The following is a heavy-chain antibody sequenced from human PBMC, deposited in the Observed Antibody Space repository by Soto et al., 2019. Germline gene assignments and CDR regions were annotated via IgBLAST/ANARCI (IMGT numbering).Heavy chain of an antibody. D-gene: IGHD6-13*01. CDR1: GFTFDDYA. CDR3: AKDMRGGSSSSRYYYGLDV. CDR2: ISWNSGTI. Sequence: EVQLVESGGGLVQRGRSLRLSCAASGFTFDDYAMHWVRQAPGKGLEWVSGISWNSGTIVYADSVKGRFTISRDNAXNXLXXQMNSLRGEDTALYYCAKDMRGGSSSSRYYYGLDVWGQGTTVTVSS. J-gene: IGHJ6*02. V-gene: IGHV3-9*01.